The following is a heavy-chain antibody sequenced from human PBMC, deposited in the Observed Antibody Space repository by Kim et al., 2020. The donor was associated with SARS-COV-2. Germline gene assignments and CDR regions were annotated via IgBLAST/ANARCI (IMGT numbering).Heavy chain of an antibody. Sequence: SETLSLTCTVSGGSISSGGYYWSWIRQHPGKGLEWIGYIYYSGSTYYNPSLKSRVTISVDTSKNQFSLKLSSVTAADTAVYYCARGGDSSSPYYYYYGMDVWGQGTTVTVSS. CDR1: GGSISSGGYY. CDR2: IYYSGST. J-gene: IGHJ6*02. CDR3: ARGGDSSSPYYYYYGMDV. V-gene: IGHV4-31*03. D-gene: IGHD6-6*01.